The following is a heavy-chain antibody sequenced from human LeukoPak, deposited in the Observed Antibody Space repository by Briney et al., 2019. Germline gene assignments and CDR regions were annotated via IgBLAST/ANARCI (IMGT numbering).Heavy chain of an antibody. CDR3: ATDSGYDFSFDY. J-gene: IGHJ4*02. Sequence: GASVKVSCKVSGYTLTELSMHWVRQAPGKGLEWMGGFDPEGGETIYAQKFQGRVTMPEDTSTDTAYMELSSLRSEDTAVYYCATDSGYDFSFDYWGQGTLVTVSS. CDR1: GYTLTELS. V-gene: IGHV1-24*01. CDR2: FDPEGGET. D-gene: IGHD5-12*01.